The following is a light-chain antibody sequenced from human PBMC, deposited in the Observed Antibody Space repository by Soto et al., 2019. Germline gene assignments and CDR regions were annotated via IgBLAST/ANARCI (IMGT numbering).Light chain of an antibody. V-gene: IGLV2-8*01. Sequence: QSALTQPPSASGSLGQSVTISCTGTSGDVGHYNYVSWYQQQPGKAPKLMIYEVTKRPSGVPDRFSGSKSGNPASLTVSGLQAEDEADYFCSSYVDTFSVIFGGVTKVTVL. CDR2: EVT. CDR1: SGDVGHYNY. CDR3: SSYVDTFSVI. J-gene: IGLJ2*01.